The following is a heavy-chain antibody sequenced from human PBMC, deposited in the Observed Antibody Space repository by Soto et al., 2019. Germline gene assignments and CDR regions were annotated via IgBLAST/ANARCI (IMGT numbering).Heavy chain of an antibody. J-gene: IGHJ4*02. CDR1: GGTFSSYA. CDR2: IIPIFGTA. CDR3: ARGAPYCGGDCYPYYFDY. D-gene: IGHD2-21*02. Sequence: ASVKVSCKASGGTFSSYAISWVRQAPGQGLEWMGGIIPIFGTANYAQKFQGRVTITADESTSTAYMELSSLRSEDTAVYYCARGAPYCGGDCYPYYFDYWGQGTLVTVSS. V-gene: IGHV1-69*13.